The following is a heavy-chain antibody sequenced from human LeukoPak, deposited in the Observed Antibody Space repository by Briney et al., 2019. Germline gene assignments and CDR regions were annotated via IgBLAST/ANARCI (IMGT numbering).Heavy chain of an antibody. CDR2: IYSGGTT. D-gene: IGHD6-13*01. CDR1: WFPLSSNY. CDR3: AKHGINIAAGAIDY. J-gene: IGHJ4*02. V-gene: IGHV3-53*01. Sequence: PGGSLRLSCSAFWFPLSSNYMDWVRQAPGKGLEWVSVIYSGGTTYYADSVKGRFTISRYNSKNTLHLQMNSLRAEDTAVYYCAKHGINIAAGAIDYWGQGTLVTVSS.